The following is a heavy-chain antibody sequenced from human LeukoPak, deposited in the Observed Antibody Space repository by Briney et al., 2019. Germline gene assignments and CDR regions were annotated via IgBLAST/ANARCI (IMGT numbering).Heavy chain of an antibody. CDR3: ARDPYSGNYGAYYYYYMDV. CDR1: GFTFSN. J-gene: IGHJ6*03. Sequence: GGSLRLSCAVSGFTFSNMNWVRQAPGKGLEWVSSITSSSSYIYYADSVKGRFTISRDNAKNSLYLQMDSLRVEDTAEYYCARDPYSGNYGAYYYYYMDVWGKGTTVTVSS. CDR2: ITSSSSYI. D-gene: IGHD1-26*01. V-gene: IGHV3-21*06.